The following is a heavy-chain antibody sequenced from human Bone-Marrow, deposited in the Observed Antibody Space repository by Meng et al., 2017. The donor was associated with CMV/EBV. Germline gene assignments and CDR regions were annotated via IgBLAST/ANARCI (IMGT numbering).Heavy chain of an antibody. D-gene: IGHD2-2*02. Sequence: SETLSLTCTVSGGSISSGGYYWSWIRQHPGKGLEWIGYIYYSGSTYYNPSLKSRVTISVDTSKNQFSLKLSSVTAADTAVYYCARDCSSTSCYTPRYGMDVWGQGTTVTVSS. J-gene: IGHJ6*02. CDR2: IYYSGST. V-gene: IGHV4-31*03. CDR1: GGSISSGGYY. CDR3: ARDCSSTSCYTPRYGMDV.